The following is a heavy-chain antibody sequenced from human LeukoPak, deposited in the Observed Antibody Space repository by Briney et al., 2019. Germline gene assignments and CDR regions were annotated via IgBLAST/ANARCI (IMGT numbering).Heavy chain of an antibody. J-gene: IGHJ3*02. CDR1: GYTFTGYY. Sequence: ASVRVSCKASGYTFTGYYMHWVRQAPGQGLEWMGWINLNSGGTNDAQKFQDRGTMTRDTSISTAYMELSRLRSDDTAVYYCARFGLGKHIEVAGIPFDIWGQGTMVTVSS. CDR3: ARFGLGKHIEVAGIPFDI. V-gene: IGHV1-2*02. D-gene: IGHD6-19*01. CDR2: INLNSGGT.